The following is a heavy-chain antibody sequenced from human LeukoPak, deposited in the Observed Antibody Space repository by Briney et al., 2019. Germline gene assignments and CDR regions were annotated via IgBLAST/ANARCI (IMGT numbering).Heavy chain of an antibody. D-gene: IGHD3-10*01. V-gene: IGHV4-34*01. Sequence: PSETLSLTCAVYGGSFSGYYWSWIRQPPGKGLGWIGEINHSGSTNYNPSLKSRVTISVDTSKNQFSLKLSSVTAADTTVYYCARSPLKIRYYGSGSRPFDYWGQGTLVTVSS. CDR2: INHSGST. CDR3: ARSPLKIRYYGSGSRPFDY. J-gene: IGHJ4*02. CDR1: GGSFSGYY.